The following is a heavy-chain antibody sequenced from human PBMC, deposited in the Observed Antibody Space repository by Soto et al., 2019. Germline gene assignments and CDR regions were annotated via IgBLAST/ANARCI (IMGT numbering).Heavy chain of an antibody. CDR2: IWYGGRNK. Sequence: QVQLVESGGGVVQPGRSLRLSCAASGFPFSSYGMHWVRQAPGKGLEWVAVIWYGGRNKYYAESVRGRFTISRDNSKNTLYLQMNSLRAEDTAVYYCARQERGSYYNEGDGAFDLWGQGTKVTVSS. CDR1: GFPFSSYG. D-gene: IGHD1-26*01. J-gene: IGHJ3*01. CDR3: ARQERGSYYNEGDGAFDL. V-gene: IGHV3-33*01.